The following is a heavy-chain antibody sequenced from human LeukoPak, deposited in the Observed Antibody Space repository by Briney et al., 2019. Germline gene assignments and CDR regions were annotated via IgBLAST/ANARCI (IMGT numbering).Heavy chain of an antibody. CDR2: INSDGSST. Sequence: GGSLRLSCAASGFTFSSYWMHWVRQVPGKGLVWVSRINSDGSSTSYADSVKGRFTISRDNAKNTLYLQMNSLRAEDTAVYYCARDCGGDCYYYYGMDVWGQGTTVTVSS. J-gene: IGHJ6*02. V-gene: IGHV3-74*01. D-gene: IGHD2-21*02. CDR3: ARDCGGDCYYYYGMDV. CDR1: GFTFSSYW.